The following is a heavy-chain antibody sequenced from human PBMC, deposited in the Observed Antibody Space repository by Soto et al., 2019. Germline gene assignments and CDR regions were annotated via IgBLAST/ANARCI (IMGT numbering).Heavy chain of an antibody. CDR3: AKSGSGWPYYYYYMDV. J-gene: IGHJ6*03. V-gene: IGHV3-23*01. CDR2: ISGSGGRT. Sequence: GGSLRLSCAASGFTFSSYGMSWVRQAPGKGLDWVSGISGSGGRTYYADSVKGRFTISRDNSENTLYLQMNSLRAEDTAVYYCAKSGSGWPYYYYYMDVWGKGTTVTVSS. CDR1: GFTFSSYG. D-gene: IGHD6-19*01.